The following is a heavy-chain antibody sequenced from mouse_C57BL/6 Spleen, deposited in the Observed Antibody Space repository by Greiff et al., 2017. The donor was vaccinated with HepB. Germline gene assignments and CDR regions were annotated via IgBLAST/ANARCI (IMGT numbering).Heavy chain of an antibody. J-gene: IGHJ4*01. CDR2: INPSTGGT. CDR3: ARSPHRYYAMDY. Sequence: VQLKQSGPELVKPGASVKISCKASGYSFTGYYMNWVKQSPEKSLEWIGEINPSTGGTTYNQKFKAKATLTVDKSSSTAYMQLKSLTSEDSAVYYCARSPHRYYAMDYWGQGTSVTVSS. CDR1: GYSFTGYY. V-gene: IGHV1-42*01. D-gene: IGHD2-14*01.